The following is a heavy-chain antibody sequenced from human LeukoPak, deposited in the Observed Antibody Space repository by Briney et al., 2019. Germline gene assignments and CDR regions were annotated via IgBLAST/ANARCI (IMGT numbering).Heavy chain of an antibody. CDR2: INNDGSST. Sequence: GGSLRLSCAASGFTFSNYWMHWVRQAPGKGLVWVSHINNDGSSTTYVDSVKGRFTISRDNAKNMLYLQMNSLRAGDTAVYYCARGDWGYYVYWGQGTLVTVSS. CDR3: ARGDWGYYVY. J-gene: IGHJ4*02. CDR1: GFTFSNYW. V-gene: IGHV3-74*03. D-gene: IGHD7-27*01.